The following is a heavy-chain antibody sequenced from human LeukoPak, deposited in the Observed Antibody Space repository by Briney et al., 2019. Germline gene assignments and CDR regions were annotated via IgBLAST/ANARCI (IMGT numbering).Heavy chain of an antibody. CDR2: ISYDGSNK. CDR3: AKDLELGAGVY. CDR1: GFTFSSYG. J-gene: IGHJ4*02. V-gene: IGHV3-30*18. D-gene: IGHD1-26*01. Sequence: GGSLRLSCAASGFTFSSYGMHWVRQAPGKGLEWVAVISYDGSNKYYADSVKGRFTISRDNSKNTLYLQMNSLRAEDTAVYYCAKDLELGAGVYWGQGTLVTVSS.